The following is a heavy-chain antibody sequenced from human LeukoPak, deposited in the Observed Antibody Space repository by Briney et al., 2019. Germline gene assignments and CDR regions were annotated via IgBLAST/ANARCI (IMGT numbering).Heavy chain of an antibody. D-gene: IGHD6-13*01. J-gene: IGHJ4*02. Sequence: GGSLRLSCAASGFTFSSYAMHWVRQAPGKGLEYVSAISSNGGSTYYANSVKGRFTISRDNAKNSLYLQVNSLRAEDTAMYYCTREGITAGSDYWGQGALVTVSS. V-gene: IGHV3-64*01. CDR2: ISSNGGST. CDR3: TREGITAGSDY. CDR1: GFTFSSYA.